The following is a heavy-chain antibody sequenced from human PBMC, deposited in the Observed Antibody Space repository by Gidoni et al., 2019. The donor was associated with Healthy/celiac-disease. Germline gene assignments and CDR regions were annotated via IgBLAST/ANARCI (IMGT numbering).Heavy chain of an antibody. CDR3: VQGIAARRGSDY. D-gene: IGHD6-6*01. V-gene: IGHV3-64D*06. CDR1: GCTFSSYS. Sequence: DVQLVEDGGGLVQPGGSLSLSCSAAGCTFSSYSMHWVRQAPGKGLEYVSAISSNGGSTYYADSVKGRFTIARDNSKNTLYLQMSSLRAEDTALYYCVQGIAARRGSDYWGQGTLVTVSS. J-gene: IGHJ4*02. CDR2: ISSNGGST.